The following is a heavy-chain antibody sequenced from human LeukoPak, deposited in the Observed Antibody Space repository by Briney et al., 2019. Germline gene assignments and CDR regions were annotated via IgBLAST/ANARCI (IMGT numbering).Heavy chain of an antibody. V-gene: IGHV3-48*04. J-gene: IGHJ3*02. CDR3: ARDSVYASDI. Sequence: GGSLRLSCAASGFTFCDYSLNWVRQAPGRGLEWVSYISRSGTAMYYADSVKGRFTMSRDNAQNSLYLQMNSLRAEDTAVYYCARDSVYASDIWGQGTVVTVSS. D-gene: IGHD2-8*01. CDR1: GFTFCDYS. CDR2: ISRSGTAM.